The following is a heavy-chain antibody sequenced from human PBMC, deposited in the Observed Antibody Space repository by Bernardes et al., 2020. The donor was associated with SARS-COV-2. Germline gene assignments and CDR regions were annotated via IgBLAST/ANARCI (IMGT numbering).Heavy chain of an antibody. Sequence: GGSLRLSCAASGFTVSSNYMSWVRQAPGKGLEWVSVISGPGKTYYADSVKGRFTISRDNSKNTLYLEMNSLRAEDTAVYYCAKELAYGSTWRDYNYYFGMDVWGQGTTVTVSS. CDR1: GFTVSSNY. CDR3: AKELAYGSTWRDYNYYFGMDV. J-gene: IGHJ6*02. CDR2: ISGPGKT. V-gene: IGHV3-53*01. D-gene: IGHD6-13*01.